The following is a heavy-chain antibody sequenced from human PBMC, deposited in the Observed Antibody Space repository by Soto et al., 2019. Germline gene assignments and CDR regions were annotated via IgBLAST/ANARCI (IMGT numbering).Heavy chain of an antibody. CDR1: NGSISSYY. V-gene: IGHV4-59*01. CDR2: MYYSGST. CDR3: ARGASPYYFDY. J-gene: IGHJ4*02. Sequence: QVQLQESGPGLVKPSETLSLTCTVSNGSISSYYWSWIRQPPGKGLEWIGNMYYSGSTNHNPSLKSRVTISVDTSKNQFSLNLSSVTAADTAVYYCARGASPYYFDYWGQGTLVTVSS.